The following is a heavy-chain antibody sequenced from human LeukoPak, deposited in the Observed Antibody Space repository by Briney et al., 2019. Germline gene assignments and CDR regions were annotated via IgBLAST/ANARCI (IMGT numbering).Heavy chain of an antibody. CDR2: ISAYNGNT. CDR3: ARDRCSSTRCYTDNWFDP. CDR1: GYTFTSYG. Sequence: ASVKVSCKASGYTFTSYGISWVRQAPGQGLEWMGWISAYNGNTNYAQKLQGRVTMTTDTSMSTAYMELRSLRSDDTAVYYCARDRCSSTRCYTDNWFDPWGQGTLVTVSS. J-gene: IGHJ5*02. V-gene: IGHV1-18*01. D-gene: IGHD2-2*02.